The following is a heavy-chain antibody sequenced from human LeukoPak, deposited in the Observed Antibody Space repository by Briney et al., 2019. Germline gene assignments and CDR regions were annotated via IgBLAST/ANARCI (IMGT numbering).Heavy chain of an antibody. Sequence: GSLRLSCAASGFTFSSYAMHWVRQAPGKGLEWVAVISYDGSNKYYADSVKGRFTISRDNSKNTLYLQMNSLRAEDTAVYYCARERLYSGGAFDIWGQGTMVTVSS. CDR2: ISYDGSNK. CDR1: GFTFSSYA. D-gene: IGHD4-11*01. V-gene: IGHV3-30-3*01. J-gene: IGHJ3*02. CDR3: ARERLYSGGAFDI.